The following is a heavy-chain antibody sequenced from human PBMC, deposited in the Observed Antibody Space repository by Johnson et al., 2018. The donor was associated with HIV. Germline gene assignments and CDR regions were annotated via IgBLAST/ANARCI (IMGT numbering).Heavy chain of an antibody. CDR3: AKDIRLVSAYYDILSGTSFDAFDI. CDR2: IYSGGST. D-gene: IGHD3-9*01. Sequence: VQLVESGGGLVQPGGSLRLSCAASGFTVSSNYMSWVRQAPGKGLEWVSVIYSGGSTYYADSVKGRFTISRDNSKNTLYLQMNSLRVEDTAVYYCAKDIRLVSAYYDILSGTSFDAFDIWGQGTMVNVSS. J-gene: IGHJ3*02. V-gene: IGHV3-66*02. CDR1: GFTVSSNY.